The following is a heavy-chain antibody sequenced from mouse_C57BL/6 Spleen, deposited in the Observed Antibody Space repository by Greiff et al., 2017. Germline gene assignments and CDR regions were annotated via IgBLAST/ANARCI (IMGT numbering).Heavy chain of an antibody. D-gene: IGHD1-1*01. CDR2: IDPSDSYT. CDR1: GYTFTSYW. Sequence: QVQLQQPGAELVRPGTSVKLSCKASGYTFTSYWMHWVKQRPGQGLEWIGVIDPSDSYTNYNQKFKGKATLTVDTSSSTAYMQLSSLTSEDSAVYYCATTVVGGYYFDYWGQGTTLTVSS. J-gene: IGHJ2*01. CDR3: ATTVVGGYYFDY. V-gene: IGHV1-59*01.